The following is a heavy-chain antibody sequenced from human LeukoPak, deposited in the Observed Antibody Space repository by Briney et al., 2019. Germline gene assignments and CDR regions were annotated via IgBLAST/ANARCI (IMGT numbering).Heavy chain of an antibody. CDR1: GGSINSHY. CDR2: IYYKGNT. CDR3: VRRDNTGWNYFDY. D-gene: IGHD6-19*01. V-gene: IGHV4-59*08. Sequence: SETLSLTCTVSGGSINSHYWSWIRQPPGKGLEWIGDIYYKGNTNYNPSLKSRVTISVGTSKNHLSLKLTSVLAADTAVYYCVRRDNTGWNYFDYWGQGILVTVSS. J-gene: IGHJ4*02.